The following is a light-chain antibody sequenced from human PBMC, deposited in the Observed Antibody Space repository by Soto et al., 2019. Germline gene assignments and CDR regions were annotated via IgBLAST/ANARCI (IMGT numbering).Light chain of an antibody. CDR2: AAS. Sequence: QSALTQPASVSGSPGQSITISCIGTSTDVGNSNFVSWYQQHPGKTPKLLIYAASQRPSGVSHRFSGSKSGNTASLTISGLQAEDEADYYCCSHGVSITSVVFGGGTKLTVL. CDR1: STDVGNSNF. CDR3: CSHGVSITSVV. J-gene: IGLJ2*01. V-gene: IGLV2-23*01.